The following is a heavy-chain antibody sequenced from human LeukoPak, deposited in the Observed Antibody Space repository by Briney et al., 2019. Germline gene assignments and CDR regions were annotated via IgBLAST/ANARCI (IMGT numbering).Heavy chain of an antibody. CDR2: MNPQSGNT. CDR3: ARGLNYSNFGSAYYYYMDV. J-gene: IGHJ6*03. Sequence: GASVKVSFKASGYMLTNYDINWVRQATGQGLEWMGWMNPQSGNTGYAQKFRGRVTITRDTSITTAYMELSSLRSEDTAVYYCARGLNYSNFGSAYYYYMDVWGKGTTVTVSS. V-gene: IGHV1-8*03. CDR1: GYMLTNYD. D-gene: IGHD4-11*01.